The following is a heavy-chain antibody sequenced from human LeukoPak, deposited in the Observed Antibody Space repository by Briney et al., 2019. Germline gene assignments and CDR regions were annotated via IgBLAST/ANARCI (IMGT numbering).Heavy chain of an antibody. CDR1: GYIFTSYY. CDR2: INPSGDTT. J-gene: IGHJ5*02. Sequence: ASVKVSCKASGYIFTSYYMHWVRQAPGQGLEWMGIINPSGDTTRYAQKFQGRVIMTRDMSTSTVYMELRSLRSEDTAVYYCARKLGHCSSTSCYGVNWFDPWGQGTLVTVSS. D-gene: IGHD2-2*03. CDR3: ARKLGHCSSTSCYGVNWFDP. V-gene: IGHV1-46*01.